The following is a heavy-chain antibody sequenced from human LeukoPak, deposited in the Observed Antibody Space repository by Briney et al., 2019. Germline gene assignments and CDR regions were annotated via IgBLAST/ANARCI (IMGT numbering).Heavy chain of an antibody. J-gene: IGHJ4*02. V-gene: IGHV4-38-2*02. CDR3: ARGNY. Sequence: PSETMSLTCTVSGDSINTYYWSWIRQPPGKGLEWIGSIYHSGNTYYNPSLQSRVTISVDTSKNQFSLKLSSVTAADTAVYYCARGNYWGQGTLVTVSS. CDR1: GDSINTYY. CDR2: IYHSGNT.